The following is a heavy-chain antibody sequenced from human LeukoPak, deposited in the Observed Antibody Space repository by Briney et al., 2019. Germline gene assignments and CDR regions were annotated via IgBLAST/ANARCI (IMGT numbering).Heavy chain of an antibody. CDR3: TIMITFGGVIVSDY. D-gene: IGHD3-16*02. V-gene: IGHV1-2*02. CDR1: GYTFTGYY. CDR2: INPNSGGT. Sequence: ASVKVSCKASGYTFTGYYMHWVRQAPGQGLEWMGWINPNSGGTNYAQKFQGRVTMTRDTSISTAYMELSRLGSDDTAVYYCTIMITFGGVIVSDYWGQGTLVTVSS. J-gene: IGHJ4*02.